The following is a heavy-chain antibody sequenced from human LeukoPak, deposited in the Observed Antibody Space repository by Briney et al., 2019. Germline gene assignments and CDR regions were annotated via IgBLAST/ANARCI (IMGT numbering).Heavy chain of an antibody. V-gene: IGHV4-39*01. J-gene: IGHJ4*02. CDR2: IYYSGST. Sequence: SETLSLTCTVSGGSISSSSSYWGWIRQPPGKGLEWIGSIYYSGSTYYNPSLKSRVTISVDTSKNQFSLKLSSVTAADTAVYYCARPSSSWSTIDYWGQGTLVTVSS. CDR3: ARPSSSWSTIDY. CDR1: GGSISSSSSY. D-gene: IGHD6-13*01.